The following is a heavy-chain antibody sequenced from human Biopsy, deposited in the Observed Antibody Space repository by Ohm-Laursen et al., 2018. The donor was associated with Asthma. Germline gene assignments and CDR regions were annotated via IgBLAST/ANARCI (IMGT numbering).Heavy chain of an antibody. D-gene: IGHD4-17*01. V-gene: IGHV1-24*01. CDR3: ASDFPKDYVRYNFQF. CDR2: HNHEEGGT. CDR1: GYSLTDLS. Sequence: ASVKVSCKISGYSLTDLSMHWVRQAPGQGLEWMGGHNHEEGGTVNARRFQDRVTMTEDTSTDTAYMELSSLSSDDTAVYYCASDFPKDYVRYNFQFWGQGTLVTVSS. J-gene: IGHJ4*02.